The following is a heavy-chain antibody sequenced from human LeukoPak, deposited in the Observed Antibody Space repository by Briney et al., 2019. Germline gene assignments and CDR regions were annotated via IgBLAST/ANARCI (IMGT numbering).Heavy chain of an antibody. Sequence: EGSLRLSCAASGFTFSSYWMSWVRQAPGKGLEWVANIKQDGSEKYYVDSVEGRFTISRDNAKNSLYLQMNNLRAEDTAVYYCAGGSGWLIDYWGQGTLVTVSS. J-gene: IGHJ4*02. D-gene: IGHD6-19*01. CDR2: IKQDGSEK. CDR3: AGGSGWLIDY. CDR1: GFTFSSYW. V-gene: IGHV3-7*04.